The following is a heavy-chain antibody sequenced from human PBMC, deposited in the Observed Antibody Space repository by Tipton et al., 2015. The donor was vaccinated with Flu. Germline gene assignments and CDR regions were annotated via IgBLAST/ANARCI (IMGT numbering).Heavy chain of an antibody. CDR1: GFAFDDYA. Sequence: VQLVQSGGGLAQPGRSLRLSCAASGFAFDDYAMHWVRQAPGKGLEWVSGISWNRDNIGYADSVKGRFTISRDNAKNSLFLQMNSLRAEDTAFYYCAKGYYDSSGYNRPFHSWGQGTLVTVSS. V-gene: IGHV3-9*01. CDR3: AKGYYDSSGYNRPFHS. D-gene: IGHD3-22*01. CDR2: ISWNRDNI. J-gene: IGHJ4*02.